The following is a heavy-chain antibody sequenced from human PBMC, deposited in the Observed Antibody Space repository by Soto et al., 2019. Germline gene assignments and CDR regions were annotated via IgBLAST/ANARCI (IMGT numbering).Heavy chain of an antibody. V-gene: IGHV3-21*01. CDR2: ISSSSSYI. Sequence: VGSLRLSCAASGFTFSSYSMNWVRQAPGKGLEWVSSISSSSSYIYYADSVKGRFTISRDNAKNSLYLQMNSLRAEDTAVYYCARDRGSYYDSSGYYPGYGMDVWGQGTTVTVSS. CDR3: ARDRGSYYDSSGYYPGYGMDV. J-gene: IGHJ6*02. D-gene: IGHD3-22*01. CDR1: GFTFSSYS.